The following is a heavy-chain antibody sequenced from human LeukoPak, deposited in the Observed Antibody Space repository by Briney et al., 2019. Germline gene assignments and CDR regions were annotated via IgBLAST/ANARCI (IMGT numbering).Heavy chain of an antibody. D-gene: IGHD2-15*01. J-gene: IGHJ6*03. CDR3: ARDGCSGGSCYSLYYYYYMDV. Sequence: GGSLRLSCAASGFTFSSYAMHWVRQAPGKGLEYVSAISGNGGSTYYANSVKGRFTISRDNSKNTLYLQMGSLRAEDMAVYYCARDGCSGGSCYSLYYYYYMDVWGKGTTVTVSS. V-gene: IGHV3-64*01. CDR1: GFTFSSYA. CDR2: ISGNGGST.